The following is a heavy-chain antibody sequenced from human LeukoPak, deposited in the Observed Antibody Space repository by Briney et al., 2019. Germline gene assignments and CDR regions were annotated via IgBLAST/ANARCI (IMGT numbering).Heavy chain of an antibody. Sequence: ASVKVSCEASGYTFTGYYMHWVRQAPGQGLEWMGWINPNSGGTNYAQKFQGRVTMTRDTSISTAYMELSRLRSDDTAVYCCARVGYCSSTSCPNWFDPWGQGTLVTVSS. CDR2: INPNSGGT. J-gene: IGHJ5*02. V-gene: IGHV1-2*02. CDR3: ARVGYCSSTSCPNWFDP. CDR1: GYTFTGYY. D-gene: IGHD2-2*01.